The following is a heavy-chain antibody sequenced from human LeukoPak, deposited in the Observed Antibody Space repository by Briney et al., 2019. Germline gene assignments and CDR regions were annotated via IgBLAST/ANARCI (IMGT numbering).Heavy chain of an antibody. Sequence: PGGSLRLSCAASGFTFSSFSMNWVRQAPGKGLEWVSSISSSSSYIYYADSVKGRFTISRDNAKNSLYLQMNSLRAEDTAVYYCTTSGLGYCSSTSCFDYWGQGTLVAVSS. CDR1: GFTFSSFS. CDR2: ISSSSSYI. V-gene: IGHV3-21*01. J-gene: IGHJ4*02. D-gene: IGHD2-2*01. CDR3: TTSGLGYCSSTSCFDY.